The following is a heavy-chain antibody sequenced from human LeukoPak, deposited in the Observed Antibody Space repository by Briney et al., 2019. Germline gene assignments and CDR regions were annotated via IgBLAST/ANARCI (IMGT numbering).Heavy chain of an antibody. CDR2: IYHSGST. Sequence: PSETLSLTCTVSGYSISSGYYWGWIRQPPGKGLEWIGSIYHSGSTYYNPSLKSRVTISVDTSKNQFSLKLNSVTAADTAVYYCARGRPYSSGWYVGWYFDLWGRGTLVTVSS. V-gene: IGHV4-38-2*02. CDR3: ARGRPYSSGWYVGWYFDL. CDR1: GYSISSGYY. D-gene: IGHD6-19*01. J-gene: IGHJ2*01.